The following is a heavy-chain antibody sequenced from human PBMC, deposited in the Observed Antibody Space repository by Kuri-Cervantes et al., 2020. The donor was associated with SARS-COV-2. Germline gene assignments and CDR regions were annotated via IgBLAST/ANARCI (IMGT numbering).Heavy chain of an antibody. Sequence: GSLRLSCAASGFTFSSYGMHWVRQASGKGLEWVGRVRGKANNYATAYAASVKGRFTISRDDLKNMAYLQMNSLKTEDTAVYYCTTLIDYWGQGALVTVSS. CDR3: TTLIDY. J-gene: IGHJ4*02. CDR1: GFTFSSYG. CDR2: VRGKANNYAT. V-gene: IGHV3-73*01.